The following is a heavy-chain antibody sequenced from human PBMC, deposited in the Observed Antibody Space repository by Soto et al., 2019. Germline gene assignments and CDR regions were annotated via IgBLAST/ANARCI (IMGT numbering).Heavy chain of an antibody. Sequence: QVQLQESGPGLVKPSQTLSLTCTVSGGSISRGGTGSYWTWIRQLPGKGLEWIGYIYYTGNTYYTPARNSRPTTSIDTSENQFSLKLTSVTAADTAVYFCASGHDAYKVRYWGQGTLVTVSS. J-gene: IGHJ4*02. V-gene: IGHV4-31*03. CDR3: ASGHDAYKVRY. CDR2: IYYTGNT. CDR1: GGSISRGGTGSY. D-gene: IGHD1-1*01.